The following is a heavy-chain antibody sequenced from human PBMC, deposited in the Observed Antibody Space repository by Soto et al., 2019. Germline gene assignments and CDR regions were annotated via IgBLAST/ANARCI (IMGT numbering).Heavy chain of an antibody. Sequence: SETLSFTCAACGGSINTYYWSWIRQPPSKRLEWLRCSHSTGSTSNSPSLRRRVRLPVDRSKNRFSLKLSSLTTADTAVYYWARMSPSFRPHYFSSWGQGTLFAVSS. V-gene: IGHV4-59*01. CDR3: ARMSPSFRPHYFSS. CDR1: GGSINTYY. CDR2: SHSTGST. J-gene: IGHJ4*02. D-gene: IGHD3-10*01.